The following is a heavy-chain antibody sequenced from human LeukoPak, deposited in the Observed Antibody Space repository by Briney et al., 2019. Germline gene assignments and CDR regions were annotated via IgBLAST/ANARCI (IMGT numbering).Heavy chain of an antibody. CDR2: IWYDGSNK. CDR3: ARDLVGSSSPYYYYGMDV. Sequence: AGGSLRLSCATSGFTFNRFGMHWVRQAPGKGLEWVAVIWYDGSNKYYTDSVKGRFTISRDNSKNTLYLQMNSLRAEDTAVYYCARDLVGSSSPYYYYGMDVWGQGTTVTVSS. V-gene: IGHV3-33*01. J-gene: IGHJ6*02. CDR1: GFTFNRFG. D-gene: IGHD6-6*01.